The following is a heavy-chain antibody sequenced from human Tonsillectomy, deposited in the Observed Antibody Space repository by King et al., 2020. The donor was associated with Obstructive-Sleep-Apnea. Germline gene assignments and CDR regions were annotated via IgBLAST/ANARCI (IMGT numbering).Heavy chain of an antibody. CDR3: ARHLHSRGYSGAFDI. V-gene: IGHV4-59*08. Sequence: VQLQESGPGLVKPSETLSLTCSVSGGSITSYYWSWIRQPPGKGLEWIGYIDYSGSTNYNPSLKRRVTISVDTSKNQFSLKLSSVTAADTAMYYCARHLHSRGYSGAFDIWGHGTMVTVSS. CDR2: IDYSGST. D-gene: IGHD3-22*01. CDR1: GGSITSYY. J-gene: IGHJ3*02.